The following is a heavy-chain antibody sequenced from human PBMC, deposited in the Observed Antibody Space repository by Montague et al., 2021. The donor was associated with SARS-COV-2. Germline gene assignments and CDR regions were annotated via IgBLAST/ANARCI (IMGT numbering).Heavy chain of an antibody. Sequence: CAISGDSVSSNSAAWNWIRQSPSRDLKWLGRTYYRSKWYNDYAVSVKSRITINPDTSKNQFSRQLNSVTPEDTAVYYCARGGSWLYYFDYWGQGTLVTVSS. CDR3: ARGGSWLYYFDY. D-gene: IGHD6-13*01. CDR1: GDSVSSNSAA. CDR2: TYYRSKWYN. V-gene: IGHV6-1*01. J-gene: IGHJ4*02.